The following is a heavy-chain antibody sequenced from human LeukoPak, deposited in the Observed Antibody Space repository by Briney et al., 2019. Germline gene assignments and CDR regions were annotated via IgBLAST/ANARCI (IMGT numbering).Heavy chain of an antibody. CDR3: ARVPRSYYYYYYMDV. V-gene: IGHV4-4*07. CDR2: INSRGMT. Sequence: SETLSLTCTVSGGSITNFYLNWVRQPAGKGLEWIGRINSRGMTTYKSSLKSRVTISADTSKNQFSLKLSSVTAADTAVYYCARVPRSYYYYYYMDVWGKGTTVTVSS. CDR1: GGSITNFY. J-gene: IGHJ6*03.